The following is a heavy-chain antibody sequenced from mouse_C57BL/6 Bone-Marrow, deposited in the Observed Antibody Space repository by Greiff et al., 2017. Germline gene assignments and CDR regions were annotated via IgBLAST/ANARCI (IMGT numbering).Heavy chain of an antibody. D-gene: IGHD3-2*02. J-gene: IGHJ4*01. V-gene: IGHV5-6*01. CDR2: ISSGGSYT. CDR3: ARRAQGGAMDY. CDR1: GFTFSSYG. Sequence: EVKLMESGGDLVKPGGSLKLSCAASGFTFSSYGMSWVRQTPDKRLEWVATISSGGSYTYYPDSVKGRFTISRDNAKNTLYLQMSSLKSEDTAMYYCARRAQGGAMDYWGQGTSVTVSS.